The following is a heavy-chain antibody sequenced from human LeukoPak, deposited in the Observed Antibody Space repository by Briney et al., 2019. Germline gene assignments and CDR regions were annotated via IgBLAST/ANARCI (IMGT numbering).Heavy chain of an antibody. CDR2: TYAGGTS. CDR3: AKELWFGEPY. D-gene: IGHD3-10*01. J-gene: IGHJ4*02. V-gene: IGHV3-53*01. CDR1: GFTVNSNY. Sequence: GGSLRLSCAASGFTVNSNYMSWVRQAPGKGLEWVSVTYAGGTSYYADSVKGRFTISRDDSKNTLFLHMNSLRADDTAVYYCAKELWFGEPYWGQGTLVTVSS.